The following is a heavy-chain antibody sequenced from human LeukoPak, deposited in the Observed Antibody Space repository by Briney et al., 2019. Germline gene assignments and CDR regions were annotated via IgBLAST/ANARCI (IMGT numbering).Heavy chain of an antibody. CDR3: ARGRYYYGSGADFDS. J-gene: IGHJ4*02. CDR2: MNPNSANT. Sequence: GGSLRLSCAASGFTFSHYGMHWVRQAPGQGLEWMGWMNPNSANTGYAQKFQGRVTMTRNTSISTAYMELSSLRSEDTAVYYCARGRYYYGSGADFDSWGQGTLVTVSS. V-gene: IGHV1-8*01. CDR1: GFTFSHYG. D-gene: IGHD3-10*01.